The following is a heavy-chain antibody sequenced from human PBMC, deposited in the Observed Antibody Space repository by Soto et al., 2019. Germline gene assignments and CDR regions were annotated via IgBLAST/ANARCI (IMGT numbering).Heavy chain of an antibody. D-gene: IGHD3-10*01. J-gene: IGHJ5*02. CDR3: ARDHVVRGVINWFDP. Sequence: QVQLQESGPGLVKPSETLSLTCTVSVGSVSSGSYYWSWIRQPPGKGLEWIGYIYYSGSTNYNPHLKSRVTISVATSKNQCSLKLSSVTAADTAVYYCARDHVVRGVINWFDPWSQGTLVTVSS. CDR2: IYYSGST. V-gene: IGHV4-61*01. CDR1: VGSVSSGSYY.